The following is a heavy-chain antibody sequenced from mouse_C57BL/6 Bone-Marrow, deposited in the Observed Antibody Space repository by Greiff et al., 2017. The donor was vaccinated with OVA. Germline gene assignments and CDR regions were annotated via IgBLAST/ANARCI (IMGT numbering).Heavy chain of an antibody. CDR3: ARGYYDYAWLAY. CDR2: IHPNSGST. CDR1: GYTFTSYW. J-gene: IGHJ3*01. Sequence: QVQLQQPGAELVKPGASVKLSCKASGYTFTSYWMHWVKQRPGQGLEWIGMIHPNSGSTNYNEKFKSKATLTVDKSSSTAYMQLSSLTSEDSAVDYCARGYYDYAWLAYWGQGTLVTVSA. V-gene: IGHV1-64*01. D-gene: IGHD2-4*01.